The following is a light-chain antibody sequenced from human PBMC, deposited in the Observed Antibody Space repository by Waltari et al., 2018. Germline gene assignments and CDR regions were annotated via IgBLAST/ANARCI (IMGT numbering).Light chain of an antibody. CDR1: SSDVGGYSL. CDR2: AVT. J-gene: IGLJ1*01. Sequence: QSALTQPASVSGSPGQSITISCTGSSSDVGGYSLVSWYQQHPGKAPKRMIYAVTKRPSGVSHRCSGSKSGNTASLTVSGLQTEDEADYDCCSYAGSTTSSVVFGTGTKVIVL. CDR3: CSYAGSTTSSVV. V-gene: IGLV2-23*02.